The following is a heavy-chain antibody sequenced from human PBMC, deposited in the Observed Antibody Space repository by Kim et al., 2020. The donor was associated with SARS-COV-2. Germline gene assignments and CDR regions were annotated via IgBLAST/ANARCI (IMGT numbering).Heavy chain of an antibody. V-gene: IGHV1-18*01. J-gene: IGHJ6*02. D-gene: IGHD3-9*01. Sequence: ASVKVSCKASGYTFTSYGISRVRQAPGQGLEWMGWISAYNGNTNYAQKLQGRVTMTTDTSTSTAYMELRSLRSDDTAVYYCARDTLTYYDILTGYYDYYYGMDVWGQGTTVTVSS. CDR2: ISAYNGNT. CDR3: ARDTLTYYDILTGYYDYYYGMDV. CDR1: GYTFTSYG.